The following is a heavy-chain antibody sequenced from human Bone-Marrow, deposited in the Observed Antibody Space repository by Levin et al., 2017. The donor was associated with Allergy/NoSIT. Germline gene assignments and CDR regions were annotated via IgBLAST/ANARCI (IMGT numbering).Heavy chain of an antibody. Sequence: SQTLSLTCAISGDSVSSNTAAWHWIRQSPSSGLEWLGRTLYRSKWYYEYAVSVKSRITISPDTSKNQFSLQVNSVTPEDTAVYYCARDEGSSGWYLLYWGQGTLVTVSS. J-gene: IGHJ4*02. CDR3: ARDEGSSGWYLLY. CDR1: GDSVSSNTAA. V-gene: IGHV6-1*01. D-gene: IGHD6-19*01. CDR2: TLYRSKWYY.